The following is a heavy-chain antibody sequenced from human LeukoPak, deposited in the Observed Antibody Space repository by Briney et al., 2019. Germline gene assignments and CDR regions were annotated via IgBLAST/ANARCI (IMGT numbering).Heavy chain of an antibody. V-gene: IGHV3-21*01. Sequence: GGSLRLSCAASGFTFSSYSMNWVRQAPGKGLEWVSSISSSSSYIYYADSVKGRFTISRDNAKNSLYLQMNSLRAEDAAVYYCARDRLYYYGSGSYSSFWGQGTLVTVSS. CDR1: GFTFSSYS. CDR2: ISSSSSYI. J-gene: IGHJ4*02. D-gene: IGHD3-10*01. CDR3: ARDRLYYYGSGSYSSF.